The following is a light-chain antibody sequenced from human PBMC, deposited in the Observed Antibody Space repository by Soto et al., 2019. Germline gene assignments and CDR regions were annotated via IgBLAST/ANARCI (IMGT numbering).Light chain of an antibody. J-gene: IGLJ2*01. CDR2: ENS. V-gene: IGLV3-1*01. CDR3: QAWDTSTVV. Sequence: SYELTQSPSVSVSPGQTASITCSGDNLENRYACWYQQKPGQSPVVVIYENSERPSGIPERFSASKSGNTATLTISGTQAMDEADYYCQAWDTSTVVFGGGTKLTVL. CDR1: NLENRY.